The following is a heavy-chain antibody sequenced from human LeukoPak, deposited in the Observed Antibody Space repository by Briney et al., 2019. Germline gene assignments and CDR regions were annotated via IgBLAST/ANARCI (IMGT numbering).Heavy chain of an antibody. D-gene: IGHD6-19*01. Sequence: SXXLXLTCTVSGGSISSSSYYWGWIRQPPGKGLEWIVSIYYSGSTYYNPSLKSRVTISVDTSKNQFSLKLSSVTAADTAVYYCARVLIAVDAFDIWGQGTMVTVSS. CDR3: ARVLIAVDAFDI. V-gene: IGHV4-39*01. CDR2: IYYSGST. J-gene: IGHJ3*02. CDR1: GGSISSSSYY.